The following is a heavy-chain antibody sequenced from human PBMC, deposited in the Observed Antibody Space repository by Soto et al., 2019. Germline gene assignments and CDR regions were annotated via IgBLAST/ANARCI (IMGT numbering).Heavy chain of an antibody. J-gene: IGHJ6*01. V-gene: IGHV3-11*06. D-gene: IGHD2-2*02. CDR3: ASDGYWNNTSCYTWGGKCDP. CDR1: GFSFSDYY. CDR2: ISSSSDYT. Sequence: GGSLRLSCAASGFSFSDYYMSWIRQAPGKGLEWISYISSSSDYTNYADSVKGRFTISRDNAKKSLLLEMKNLRAEDTAVYYCASDGYWNNTSCYTWGGKCDPWGQRTRVSAAS.